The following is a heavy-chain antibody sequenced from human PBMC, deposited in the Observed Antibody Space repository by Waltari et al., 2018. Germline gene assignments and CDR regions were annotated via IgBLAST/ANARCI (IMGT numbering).Heavy chain of an antibody. CDR2: IYYSGST. CDR1: GGSISSGGYS. J-gene: IGHJ4*02. D-gene: IGHD4-17*01. V-gene: IGHV4-31*03. Sequence: QVQLQESGPGLVKPSQTLSLTCTVSGGSISSGGYSWSWIRQHPGKGLEWIEYIYYSGSTYYTPSLKSRVTISVDTSKNQFSLKLSSVTAADTAVYYCAREEGDYAFDYWGQGTLVTVSS. CDR3: AREEGDYAFDY.